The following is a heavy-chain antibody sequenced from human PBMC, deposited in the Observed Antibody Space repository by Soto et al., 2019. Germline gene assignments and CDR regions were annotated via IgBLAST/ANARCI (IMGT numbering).Heavy chain of an antibody. CDR2: INGGNGDT. Sequence: QVQLVQSGAEVKKPGASVRIFCRTSGYTFTSYAITWLRHAPGQRLEWMGWINGGNGDTKYSQKFQDRLSITRDTSATTVSLGLSSLTSEDTAIYYCARGPLSLYSADFRWGQGTLVTVSS. V-gene: IGHV1-3*01. CDR3: ARGPLSLYSADFR. J-gene: IGHJ4*02. D-gene: IGHD1-26*01. CDR1: GYTFTSYA.